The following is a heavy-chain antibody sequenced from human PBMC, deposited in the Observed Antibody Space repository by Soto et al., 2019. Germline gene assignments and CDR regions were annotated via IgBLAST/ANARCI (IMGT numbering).Heavy chain of an antibody. J-gene: IGHJ4*03. CDR1: GDSISSGSY. D-gene: IGHD6-19*01. Sequence: SETLSLTCTVSGDSISSGSYWGWIRQPPGEGPEWIASIYHGGTTFYNPSLKSRISISVDTSKNQFSLRLTSVTAADTATYYCARVHVMVVAGGTFDYWGPGTLVTVSS. CDR3: ARVHVMVVAGGTFDY. CDR2: IYHGGTT. V-gene: IGHV4-38-2*02.